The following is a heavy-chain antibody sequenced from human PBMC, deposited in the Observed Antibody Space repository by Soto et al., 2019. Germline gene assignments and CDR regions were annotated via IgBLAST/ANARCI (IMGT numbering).Heavy chain of an antibody. CDR1: GYTFTSYG. CDR2: ISAYNGNT. CDR3: ASFLDAEEYFQH. J-gene: IGHJ1*01. Sequence: QVQLGQSGAEVKKPGASVKVSCKASGYTFTSYGISWVRQAPGQGLEWMGWISAYNGNTNYAQKLQGRVTMTTATSTSPAYMELRSLRSDDTAVYYCASFLDAEEYFQHWGQGTLVTVAS. V-gene: IGHV1-18*01.